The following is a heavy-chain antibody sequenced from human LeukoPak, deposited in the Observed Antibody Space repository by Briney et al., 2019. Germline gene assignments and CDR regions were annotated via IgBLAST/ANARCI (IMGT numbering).Heavy chain of an antibody. CDR3: ASWSSSLNAFDI. D-gene: IGHD6-13*01. Sequence: GSLRLSCAASGFTVSSNYMSWVRQPPGKGLEWIGSIFYSGSTYYNPSLKSRFTISVDTSKNQFSLKVSSVTAADTAVYYCASWSSSLNAFDIWGQGTMVTVSS. V-gene: IGHV4-39*01. CDR2: IFYSGST. J-gene: IGHJ3*02. CDR1: GFTVSSNY.